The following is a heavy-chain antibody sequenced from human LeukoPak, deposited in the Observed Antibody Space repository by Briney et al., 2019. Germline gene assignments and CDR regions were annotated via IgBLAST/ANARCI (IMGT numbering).Heavy chain of an antibody. Sequence: GGSLRLSCAASGFTFSSYSMNWVRQAPGKGLEWVSSISSSSSYIYYADSVKGRFTISRENSKNTLYLQVNSLRAEDTAVYYCAKAPMATPGGDYYYYMDVWGKGTTVTVSS. CDR1: GFTFSSYS. CDR3: AKAPMATPGGDYYYYMDV. D-gene: IGHD5-24*01. V-gene: IGHV3-21*04. J-gene: IGHJ6*03. CDR2: ISSSSSYI.